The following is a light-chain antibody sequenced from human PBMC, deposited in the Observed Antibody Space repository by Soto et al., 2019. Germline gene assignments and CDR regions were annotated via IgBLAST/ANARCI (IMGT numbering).Light chain of an antibody. V-gene: IGLV2-14*01. CDR3: SSYRSDTTFV. J-gene: IGLJ1*01. CDR1: SSDVSNYNA. Sequence: QSALTQPASVSGSPGQSITISCTGTSSDVSNYNAVSWCQQHPGKAPKLIIYEVSNRPSGVSNRFSGSKSGNTASLTISGLQAEDEADYYCSSYRSDTTFVFGTGTKLTVL. CDR2: EVS.